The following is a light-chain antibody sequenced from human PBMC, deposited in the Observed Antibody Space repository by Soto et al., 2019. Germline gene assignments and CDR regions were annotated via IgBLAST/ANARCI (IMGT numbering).Light chain of an antibody. CDR1: QSIGDY. CDR3: QQRSAWPLT. Sequence: IVLTQATATLSLSPRVGPTLSCRASQSIGDYVAWFQQKPGQAPRLLIYDGSNRAVGIPARFSGSASGTDSTLTISSVEPEDFAVYYCQQRSAWPLTFGGGTRVEI. V-gene: IGKV3-11*01. J-gene: IGKJ4*01. CDR2: DGS.